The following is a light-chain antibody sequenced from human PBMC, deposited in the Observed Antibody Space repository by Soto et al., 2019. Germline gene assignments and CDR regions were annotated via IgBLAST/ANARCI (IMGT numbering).Light chain of an antibody. J-gene: IGLJ2*01. Sequence: QSVLTQPPSASGTPGQKVTISCSGSGSNIGSNTVNWYQQLPGTAPQLLIYSNNQRPSGVPDRFSGSKSGTSASLAISGLQSEDEADYYCAAWDDSLNGVVFGGGTQLTVL. CDR3: AAWDDSLNGVV. V-gene: IGLV1-44*01. CDR1: GSNIGSNT. CDR2: SNN.